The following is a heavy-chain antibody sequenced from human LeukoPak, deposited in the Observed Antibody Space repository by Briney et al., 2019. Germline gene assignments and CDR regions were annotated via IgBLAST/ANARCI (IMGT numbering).Heavy chain of an antibody. V-gene: IGHV3-48*03. CDR3: AGVTCGYYYDGLGY. J-gene: IGHJ4*02. CDR1: GFTFSSYE. CDR2: ISGRGTTI. D-gene: IGHD3-22*01. Sequence: SGGSLRLSCAASGFTFSSYEMTWVRQAPGKGLEWVSYISGRGTTIYYADSVKGRFTISRDNAENSLYLQMNGLRAEDTATYYCAGVTCGYYYDGLGYWGQGTLVTVSS.